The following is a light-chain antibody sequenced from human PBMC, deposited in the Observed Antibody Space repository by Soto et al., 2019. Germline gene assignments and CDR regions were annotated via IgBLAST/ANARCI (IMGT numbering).Light chain of an antibody. CDR2: EVS. Sequence: QSALTQPASVSGSPGQSITISXTXXXXXVGGYNYVSWYQQHPGKAPKLMIYEVSNRPSGVSDRFSGSSSGNTASLTISGIQAEDESDYYCSSYTSRSTWVFGGGTKLTVL. CDR3: SSYTSRSTWV. CDR1: XXXVGGYNY. V-gene: IGLV2-14*01. J-gene: IGLJ3*02.